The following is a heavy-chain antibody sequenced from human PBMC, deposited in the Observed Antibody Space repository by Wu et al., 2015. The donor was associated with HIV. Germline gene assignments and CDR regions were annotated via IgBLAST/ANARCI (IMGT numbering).Heavy chain of an antibody. CDR1: GYTFTSYH. J-gene: IGHJ6*03. V-gene: IGHV1-8*02. D-gene: IGHD2-21*02. Sequence: QVQLVQSGAEVKKPGASVKVSCKASGYTFTSYHVIWVRQVSGQGLEWMGWMAPNSGDADYAQKFQGRVTITTNRSTSTTYMDLSSLKSEDTAVYYCARGXAYCGGHCYHVMDVWGKGTMVTVSS. CDR3: ARGXAYCGGHCYHVMDV. CDR2: MAPNSGDA.